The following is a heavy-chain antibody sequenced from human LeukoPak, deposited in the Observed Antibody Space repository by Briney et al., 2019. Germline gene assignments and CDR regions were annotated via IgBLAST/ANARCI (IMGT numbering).Heavy chain of an antibody. Sequence: GGSLRLSCAASGFTFSSYSMNWVRQAPGKGLEWVSSIYSTTTYIYYADSVKGRFTISRDNAENSLYLQMNSLRAEDTAVYYSARDQFIHAFDIWGQGTMVTVSS. V-gene: IGHV3-21*01. D-gene: IGHD5-24*01. J-gene: IGHJ3*02. CDR2: IYSTTTYI. CDR1: GFTFSSYS. CDR3: ARDQFIHAFDI.